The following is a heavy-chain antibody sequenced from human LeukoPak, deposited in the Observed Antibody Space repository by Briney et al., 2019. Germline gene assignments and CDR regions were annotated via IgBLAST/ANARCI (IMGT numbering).Heavy chain of an antibody. D-gene: IGHD6-13*01. CDR2: ISGSGGST. CDR1: GFTFSSYA. CDR3: AAVHKQQLALPFDY. Sequence: PGGSLRLSCAASGFTFSSYAMSWVRQAPGKGLEWVSAISGSGGSTYYADSVKGRFTISRDNSKNTLYLQMNSLRAEDTAVYYCAAVHKQQLALPFDYWGQGTLVTVSS. V-gene: IGHV3-23*01. J-gene: IGHJ4*02.